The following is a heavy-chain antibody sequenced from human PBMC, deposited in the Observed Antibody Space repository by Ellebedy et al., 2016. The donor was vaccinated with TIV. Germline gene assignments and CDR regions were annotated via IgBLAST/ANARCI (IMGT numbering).Heavy chain of an antibody. CDR1: GGSISSSSYY. Sequence: SETLSLXXTVSGGSISSSSYYWGWIRQPPGKGLEWIGSIYYSGSTYYNPSLKSRVTISVDTSKNQFSLKLSSVTAADTAVYYCAKRGSPSSGWQKKGYYYGMDVWGQGTTVTVSS. D-gene: IGHD6-19*01. V-gene: IGHV4-39*01. CDR3: AKRGSPSSGWQKKGYYYGMDV. CDR2: IYYSGST. J-gene: IGHJ6*02.